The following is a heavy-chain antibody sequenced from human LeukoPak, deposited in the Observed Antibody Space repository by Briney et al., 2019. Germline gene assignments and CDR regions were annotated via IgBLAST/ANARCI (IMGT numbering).Heavy chain of an antibody. Sequence: PGGSLRLSCAASGFTLSTYAMSWVRQAPGKGLEWVSTNRGSGVITDYADSVKGRFTISRDNSKNTLYLQMNSLRTEDTALYYCLRGGWSSALDCWGQGTLVTVSS. J-gene: IGHJ4*02. CDR2: NRGSGVIT. D-gene: IGHD1-26*01. V-gene: IGHV3-23*01. CDR1: GFTLSTYA. CDR3: LRGGWSSALDC.